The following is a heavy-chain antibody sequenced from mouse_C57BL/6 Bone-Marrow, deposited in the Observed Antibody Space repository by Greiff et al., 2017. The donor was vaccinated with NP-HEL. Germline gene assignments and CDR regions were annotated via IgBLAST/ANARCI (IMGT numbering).Heavy chain of an antibody. V-gene: IGHV5-17*01. Sequence: EVKLVESGGGLVKPGGSLKLSCAASGFTFSDYGMHWVRQAPEKGLEWVAYISSGSSTIYYADTVKGRFTISRDNAKNTLFLQMTSLRSEDTAMYYCARMGRWDYDSTDYWGQGTTLTVSS. CDR3: ARMGRWDYDSTDY. CDR2: ISSGSSTI. J-gene: IGHJ2*01. CDR1: GFTFSDYG. D-gene: IGHD2-4*01.